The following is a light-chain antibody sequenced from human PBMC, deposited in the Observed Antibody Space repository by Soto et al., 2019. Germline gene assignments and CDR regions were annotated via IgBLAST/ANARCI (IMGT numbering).Light chain of an antibody. J-gene: IGKJ5*01. CDR1: QSVLYSSNNKNY. V-gene: IGKV4-1*01. Sequence: DIVMTQSPDSLAVSLGERATINCKSSQSVLYSSNNKNYLAWYQQKIGQPPKLLIYWASTRESGVPDRFSGSGSGTDFTLIINSLQAEDVAVYYCQQYYSTPPITFGQGTRLEIK. CDR3: QQYYSTPPIT. CDR2: WAS.